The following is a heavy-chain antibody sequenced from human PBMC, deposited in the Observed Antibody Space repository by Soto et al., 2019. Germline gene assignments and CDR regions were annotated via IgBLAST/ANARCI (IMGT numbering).Heavy chain of an antibody. CDR3: AKEYCDSSRCFLPDY. V-gene: IGHV1-18*01. Sequence: ASVKVSCKASGYTFTTFGISWVRQAPGQGLEWMGWIDPKNGNTKDAQKFQGRVTMTTDTSTSTAYMELRSLRSDDTAVYYCAKEYCDSSRCFLPDYWGQGAMVTVSS. J-gene: IGHJ4*02. D-gene: IGHD2-2*01. CDR2: IDPKNGNT. CDR1: GYTFTTFG.